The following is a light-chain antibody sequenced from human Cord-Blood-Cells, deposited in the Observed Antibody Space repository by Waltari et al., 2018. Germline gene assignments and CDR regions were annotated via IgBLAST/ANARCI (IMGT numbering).Light chain of an antibody. CDR1: QSVSSN. CDR3: QQYNNWPRT. V-gene: IGKV3-15*01. J-gene: IGKJ2*02. Sequence: EIVMTQSPATLSVSPGERATLSCRASQSVSSNVAWYQQKPGQAPRLLIYGASTRATGIPARFSGSGSETEFTLTISSLQSEDFAVYYCQQYNNWPRTFGQGTKLEIK. CDR2: GAS.